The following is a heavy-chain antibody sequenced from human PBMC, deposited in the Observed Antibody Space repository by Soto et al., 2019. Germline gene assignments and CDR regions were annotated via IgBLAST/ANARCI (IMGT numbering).Heavy chain of an antibody. Sequence: SETLSLTCTVSGGSISSGDYYWCWIRQPPGKGLEWIGYIYYSGSTYYNPSLKSRVTISVDTSKNQFSLKLSSVTAADTAVYYCARVPARNDFWSGYYFDYWGQGTLVTVSS. V-gene: IGHV4-30-4*01. CDR2: IYYSGST. CDR3: ARVPARNDFWSGYYFDY. D-gene: IGHD3-3*01. J-gene: IGHJ4*02. CDR1: GGSISSGDYY.